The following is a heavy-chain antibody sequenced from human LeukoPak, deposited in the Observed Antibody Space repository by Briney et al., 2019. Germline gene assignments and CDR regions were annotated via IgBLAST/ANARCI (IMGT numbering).Heavy chain of an antibody. Sequence: SETLSLTCTVSGGSISSGGYYWSWIRQHPGKGLEWIGYIYYSGSTYYNPSLKSRVTISVDTSKNQFSLKLSSVTAADTAVYYCARYRVGGTNYYYYYGMDVWGQGTTVTVSS. D-gene: IGHD1-26*01. CDR1: GGSISSGGYY. CDR2: IYYSGST. J-gene: IGHJ6*02. V-gene: IGHV4-31*03. CDR3: ARYRVGGTNYYYYYGMDV.